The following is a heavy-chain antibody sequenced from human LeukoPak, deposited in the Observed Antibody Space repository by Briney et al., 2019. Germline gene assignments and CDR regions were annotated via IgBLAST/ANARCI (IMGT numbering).Heavy chain of an antibody. D-gene: IGHD3-22*01. Sequence: GGSLRLSCAASGFTFSSYSMNWVRQAPGKGLEWVSYISSSSSTIYYADSVKGRFTISRDNAKNSLYLQMNSLRAEDTAVYYCARSPGYYDSSGYHYAFDYWGQGTLVTVSS. J-gene: IGHJ4*02. CDR2: ISSSSSTI. CDR1: GFTFSSYS. CDR3: ARSPGYYDSSGYHYAFDY. V-gene: IGHV3-48*04.